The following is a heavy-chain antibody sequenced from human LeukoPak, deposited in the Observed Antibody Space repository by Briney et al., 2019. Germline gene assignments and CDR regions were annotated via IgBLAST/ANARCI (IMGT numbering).Heavy chain of an antibody. Sequence: PSETLSLTCAVSDDSFSSHYWTWIRQPPGKGLEWIGEISYIGSTNYNPSLKSRVTISIDTSKNQFSLKLSSVTAADTAVYYCARDLVTVTKRFDLCRQGTMVSVSS. J-gene: IGHJ3*01. V-gene: IGHV4-59*11. CDR3: ARDLVTVTKRFDL. D-gene: IGHD4-17*01. CDR1: DDSFSSHY. CDR2: ISYIGST.